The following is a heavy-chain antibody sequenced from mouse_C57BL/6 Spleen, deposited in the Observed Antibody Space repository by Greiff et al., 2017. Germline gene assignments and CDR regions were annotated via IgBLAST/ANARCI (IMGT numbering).Heavy chain of an antibody. CDR1: GYTFTDYY. V-gene: IGHV1-76*01. D-gene: IGHD2-3*01. J-gene: IGHJ2*01. CDR2: IYPGSGNT. Sequence: QVQLQQSGAELVRPGASVKLSCKASGYTFTDYYINWVKQRPGQGLEWIARIYPGSGNTYYNEKFKGKATLTAEKSSSTAYMQLSSLTSEDSAVXFCARWGHYDGYIDYWGQGTTLTVSS. CDR3: ARWGHYDGYIDY.